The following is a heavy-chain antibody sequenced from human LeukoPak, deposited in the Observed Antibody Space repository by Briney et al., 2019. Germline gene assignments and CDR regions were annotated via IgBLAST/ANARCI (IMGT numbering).Heavy chain of an antibody. CDR1: GGSISSSSYY. J-gene: IGHJ3*02. CDR2: IYYSGST. V-gene: IGHV4-39*07. CDR3: ARFARTAFDI. Sequence: SETLSLTCTVSGGSISSSSYYWGWIRQPPGKGLEWIGSIYYSGSTNYNPSLKSRVTISVDTSKNQFSLKLSSVTAADTAVYYCARFARTAFDIWGQGTMVTVSS.